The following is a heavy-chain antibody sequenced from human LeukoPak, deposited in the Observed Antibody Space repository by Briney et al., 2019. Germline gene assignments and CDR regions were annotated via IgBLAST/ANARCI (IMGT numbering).Heavy chain of an antibody. CDR1: GFTFSSYA. Sequence: GGSLRLSCAASGFTFSSYAMHWVRQAPGKGLEYVSGISSDGGSPFHVNSVKGRFTISRDNSKDTLYLQMGSLRAEDMAVYYCAREYCSGGCCQYYFDYWGQGTLVTVSS. CDR3: AREYCSGGCCQYYFDY. V-gene: IGHV3-64*01. J-gene: IGHJ4*02. D-gene: IGHD2-15*01. CDR2: ISSDGGSP.